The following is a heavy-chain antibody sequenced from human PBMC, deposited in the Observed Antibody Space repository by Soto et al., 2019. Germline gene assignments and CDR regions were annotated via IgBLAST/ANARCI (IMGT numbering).Heavy chain of an antibody. J-gene: IGHJ6*03. CDR1: GASFSDYY. CDR3: ARGSGGAPKGYMDV. CDR2: IDHSGST. V-gene: IGHV4-34*01. Sequence: SETLSLTCGVYGASFSDYYWNWIRQPPGKGLEWIGEIDHSGSTNYNPSLKSRVTISVDTSKNQFSLNLNSVTAADTAVYYCARGSGGAPKGYMDVWGKGTTVTVSS. D-gene: IGHD3-16*01.